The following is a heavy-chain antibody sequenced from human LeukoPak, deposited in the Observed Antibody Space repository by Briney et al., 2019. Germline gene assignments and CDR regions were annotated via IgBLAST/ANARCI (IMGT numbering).Heavy chain of an antibody. J-gene: IGHJ4*02. CDR3: ARGYYDILTSSNPYYFDY. D-gene: IGHD3-9*01. CDR1: LYTLTDYY. Sequence: ASVKVSCMASLYTLTDYYMHWVRPAPGQGREWMGWINPNSGGTNYAQKFQGSVTMTRDTSISTAYMELSRLRSDDTAVYYCARGYYDILTSSNPYYFDYWGQGTLVTVSS. V-gene: IGHV1-2*02. CDR2: INPNSGGT.